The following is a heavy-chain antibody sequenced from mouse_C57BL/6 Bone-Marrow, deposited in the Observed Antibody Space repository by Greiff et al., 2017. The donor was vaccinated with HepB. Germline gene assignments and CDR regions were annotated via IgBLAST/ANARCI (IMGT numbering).Heavy chain of an antibody. V-gene: IGHV1-64*01. CDR3: ARRLCSSYDSYYAMDY. CDR1: GYTFTSYW. Sequence: QVQLQQSGAELVKPGASVKLSCKASGYTFTSYWMHWVKQRPGQGLEWIGMIHPNSGSTNYNEKFKSKATLTVDKSSSTAYMQLSSLPSEDSAVYYFARRLCSSYDSYYAMDYRGQGTSVTVSS. J-gene: IGHJ4*01. CDR2: IHPNSGST. D-gene: IGHD1-1*01.